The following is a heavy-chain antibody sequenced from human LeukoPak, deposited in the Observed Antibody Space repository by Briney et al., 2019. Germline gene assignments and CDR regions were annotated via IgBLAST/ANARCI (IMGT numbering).Heavy chain of an antibody. Sequence: GASVKVSCKASGYTFTSYGISWVRQAPGQGLEWMGWISAYNGNTNYAQKLQGRVTMTTDTSTSTAYMELRRLRSDDTAVYYCASSSSSPEDDAFDIWGQGTMVTVSS. CDR2: ISAYNGNT. CDR1: GYTFTSYG. J-gene: IGHJ3*02. D-gene: IGHD6-6*01. CDR3: ASSSSSPEDDAFDI. V-gene: IGHV1-18*01.